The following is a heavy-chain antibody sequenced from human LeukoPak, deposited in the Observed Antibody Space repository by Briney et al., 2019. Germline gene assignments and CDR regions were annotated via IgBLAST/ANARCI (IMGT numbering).Heavy chain of an antibody. CDR2: IKQDGSEK. J-gene: IGHJ3*02. CDR3: ARAARAAADAFGI. D-gene: IGHD6-13*01. Sequence: PGGSLRLSCAASGFTFSSYWMSWVRQAPGKGLEWVANIKQDGSEKYYVDSVKGRFTISRDNAKNSLYLQMNSLRAEDTAVYYCARAARAAADAFGIWGQGTMVTVSS. V-gene: IGHV3-7*01. CDR1: GFTFSSYW.